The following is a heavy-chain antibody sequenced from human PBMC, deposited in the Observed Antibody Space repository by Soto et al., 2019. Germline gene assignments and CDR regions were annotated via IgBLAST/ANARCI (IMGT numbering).Heavy chain of an antibody. CDR2: IYDNGTT. CDR1: GLTVSNAY. J-gene: IGHJ6*02. D-gene: IGHD3-10*01. Sequence: GGSLRLSCAASGLTVSNAYMAWVRQAPGMGLEWVSVIYDNGTTYYADSVKGRFTISRDTSTNTLSLQMDSLRAEDTAVYYCVRPLPSGRNYGLDVWGQGTTVTVS. V-gene: IGHV3-53*01. CDR3: VRPLPSGRNYGLDV.